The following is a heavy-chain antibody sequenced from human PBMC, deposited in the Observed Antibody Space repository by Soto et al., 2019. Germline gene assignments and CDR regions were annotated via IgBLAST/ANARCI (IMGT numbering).Heavy chain of an antibody. CDR2: IIPIFGTE. CDR1: GGTFSSYA. V-gene: IGHV1-69*01. CDR3: AREYGAAILGVWYFDL. Sequence: QVQLVQSGAEMKKPGSSVKVSCKASGGTFSSYAISWVRQAPGQGLEWMGGIIPIFGTENYAQKFQGRVTITAAESTSTAYMEQRSLRSEDTAVYYCAREYGAAILGVWYFDLWGRGPLVTVSS. D-gene: IGHD2-8*01. J-gene: IGHJ2*01.